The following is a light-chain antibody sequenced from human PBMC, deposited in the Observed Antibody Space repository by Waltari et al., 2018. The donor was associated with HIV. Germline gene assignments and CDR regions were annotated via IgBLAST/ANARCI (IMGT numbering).Light chain of an antibody. J-gene: IGKJ5*01. CDR2: DAS. Sequence: DIQMTHSPSSLSASVGDRVTITCQASQDISNYLTWYQQKPGKAPKLLIYDASNLETGVPSRFSGSGSGTDFTFTISSLQPEDIATYYCQQYDNLPITFGQGTRLEIK. V-gene: IGKV1-33*01. CDR1: QDISNY. CDR3: QQYDNLPIT.